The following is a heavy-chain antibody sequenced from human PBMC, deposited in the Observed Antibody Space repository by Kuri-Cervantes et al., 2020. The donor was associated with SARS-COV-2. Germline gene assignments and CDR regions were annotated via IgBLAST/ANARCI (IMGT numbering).Heavy chain of an antibody. CDR2: TYYRSKWYN. CDR1: GDSVSSNSAA. D-gene: IGHD3-22*01. V-gene: IGHV6-1*01. CDR3: ARAAEYYDSSGYYPIFFDY. Sequence: SCGISGDSVSSNSAAWNWIRQSPSRGLEWLGRTYYRSKWYNDYAVFVKGRISINPDTSKNQFSLQLNSVTPEDTAVYYCARAAEYYDSSGYYPIFFDYWGQGTLVTVSS. J-gene: IGHJ4*02.